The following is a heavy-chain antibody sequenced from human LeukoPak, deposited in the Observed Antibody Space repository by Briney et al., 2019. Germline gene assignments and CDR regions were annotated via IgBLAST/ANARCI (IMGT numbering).Heavy chain of an antibody. CDR2: INPGGSSI. V-gene: IGHV3-74*01. CDR1: GFTFSSYW. Sequence: GGSLRLSCAASGFTFSSYWMHWVRQVPGKGLVWVARINPGGSSITYADSVKGRFTISRDNAKNTLYLQMDSLRAEDTGVYYCARSNQADDYWGQGILVTVSS. CDR3: ARSNQADDY. J-gene: IGHJ4*02. D-gene: IGHD1-14*01.